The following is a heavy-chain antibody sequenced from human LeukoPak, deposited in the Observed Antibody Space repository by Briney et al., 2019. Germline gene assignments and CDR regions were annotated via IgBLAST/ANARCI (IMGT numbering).Heavy chain of an antibody. CDR1: GFTFNTYS. CDR2: IGTAGDT. V-gene: IGHV3-13*01. D-gene: IGHD4-17*01. Sequence: GGSLRLSCEASGFTFNTYSMNWARQAPGKGLEWVSAIGTAGDTYYPGSVKGRFTISRENAKNSLYLQMNSLRAGDTAVYYCARALYDGDYPLDYWGQGTLVTVSS. CDR3: ARALYDGDYPLDY. J-gene: IGHJ4*02.